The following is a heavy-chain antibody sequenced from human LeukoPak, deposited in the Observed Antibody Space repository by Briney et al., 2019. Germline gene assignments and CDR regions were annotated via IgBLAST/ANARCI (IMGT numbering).Heavy chain of an antibody. V-gene: IGHV1-2*02. CDR1: GYTFTGYY. D-gene: IGHD2-21*02. CDR3: ASTYYCGGDCYYDASDI. CDR2: TNPNSGGT. J-gene: IGHJ3*02. Sequence: ASVKVSCKASGYTFTGYYMHWVRQAPGQGLEWMGWTNPNSGGTNYAQKFQGRVTMTRDTSISTAYMELSRLRSDDTAVYYCASTYYCGGDCYYDASDIWGQGTMVTVSS.